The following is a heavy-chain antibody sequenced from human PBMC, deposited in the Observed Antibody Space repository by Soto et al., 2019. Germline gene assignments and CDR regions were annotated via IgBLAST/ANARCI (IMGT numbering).Heavy chain of an antibody. CDR3: ARDRIAAPLGY. V-gene: IGHV1-3*01. CDR1: GYTFTSYA. D-gene: IGHD6-13*01. Sequence: VASVKGYFKASGYTFTSYAMHWLRQAPGQRLEWMGWINAGNGNTKYSQKFQGRVTITRDTSASTAYMELSSLRSEDTAVYYCARDRIAAPLGYWGQGTLVTVSS. J-gene: IGHJ4*02. CDR2: INAGNGNT.